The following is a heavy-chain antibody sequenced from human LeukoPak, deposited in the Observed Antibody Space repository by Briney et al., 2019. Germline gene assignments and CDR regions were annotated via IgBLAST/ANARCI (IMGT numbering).Heavy chain of an antibody. J-gene: IGHJ6*03. CDR3: TRCLPYYDFWSGYFPYYYYYYYMDV. D-gene: IGHD3-3*01. V-gene: IGHV3-49*04. Sequence: GGSLRLSCTASGFTFGDYAMSWVRQAPGKGLEWVGFIRSKAYGGTTEYAASVKGRFTISRDDSKSIAYLQMNRLKTEDTAVYYCTRCLPYYDFWSGYFPYYYYYYYMDVWGKGTTVTVSS. CDR2: IRSKAYGGTT. CDR1: GFTFGDYA.